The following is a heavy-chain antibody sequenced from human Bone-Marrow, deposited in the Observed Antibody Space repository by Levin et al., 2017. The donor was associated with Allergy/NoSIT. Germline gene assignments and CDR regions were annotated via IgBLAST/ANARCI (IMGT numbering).Heavy chain of an antibody. CDR2: IWYDGSDK. CDR1: GFTFSSYG. J-gene: IGHJ4*02. Sequence: HGESLKISCAASGFTFSSYGMHWVRQAPGKGLEWVAVIWYDGSDKYYVDSVKGRFTISRDNSKKTLYLQMNSLRAEDTAVYYCAKAVAGTGTPHVWGQGTLVTVSS. D-gene: IGHD6-19*01. V-gene: IGHV3-33*06. CDR3: AKAVAGTGTPHV.